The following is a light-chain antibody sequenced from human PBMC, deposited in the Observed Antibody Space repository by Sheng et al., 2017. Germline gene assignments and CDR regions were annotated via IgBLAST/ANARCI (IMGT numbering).Light chain of an antibody. Sequence: NFMLTQPHSVSESPGKTVTISCTRTSGSIVSNYVQWYQQRPGSAPTTLIYEDRQRPSGVPDRFSGSIDRSSNSASLTISGLKAGDEADYFCQSYDNNIIWVFGGGTKLTVL. J-gene: IGLJ3*02. CDR3: QSYDNNIIWV. V-gene: IGLV6-57*03. CDR1: SGSIVSNY. CDR2: EDR.